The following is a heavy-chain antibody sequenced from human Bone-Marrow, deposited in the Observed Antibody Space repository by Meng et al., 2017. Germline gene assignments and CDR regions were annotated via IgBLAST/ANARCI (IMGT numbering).Heavy chain of an antibody. V-gene: IGHV1-2*06. CDR1: GYNFPDYW. D-gene: IGHD6-13*01. CDR2: IDPKSGDT. J-gene: IGHJ4*02. CDR3: ARDEDISAAGKLFSDY. Sequence: QVQLVHSGAEVKKPGASVKVSCKPSGYNFPDYWLHWVRRAPGQGLEWMGRIDPKSGDTHYAQRFQGRVTMTGDTSISTAYMELSGLRSDDTAMYYCARDEDISAAGKLFSDYWGQGTLVTVSS.